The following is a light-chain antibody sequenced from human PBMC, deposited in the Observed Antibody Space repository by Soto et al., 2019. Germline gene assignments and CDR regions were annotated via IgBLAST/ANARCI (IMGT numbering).Light chain of an antibody. V-gene: IGLV2-14*01. Sequence: QSVLTQPASVSGSPGQSITISCTGSSSDVGAYRYVSWFQQHPGRAPKLIIYEVSNRPSGVSDRCSGSKSGNTASLTISGLKAEDEADYHCSSYTTATAWVFGGGTKVTVL. CDR1: SSDVGAYRY. CDR2: EVS. CDR3: SSYTTATAWV. J-gene: IGLJ3*02.